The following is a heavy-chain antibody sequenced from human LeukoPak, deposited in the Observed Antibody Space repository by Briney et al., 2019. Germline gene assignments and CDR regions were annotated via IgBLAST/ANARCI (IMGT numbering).Heavy chain of an antibody. V-gene: IGHV4-30-2*01. Sequence: SQTLSLTCTVPGGSISSGGYYWSWIRQPPGKGLEWIGYIYHSGSTYYNPSLKSRVTISVDRSKNQFSLKLSSVTAADTAVYYCARDSYDSSGYYGGVYWGQGTLVTVSS. J-gene: IGHJ4*02. CDR1: GGSISSGGYY. CDR2: IYHSGST. CDR3: ARDSYDSSGYYGGVY. D-gene: IGHD3-22*01.